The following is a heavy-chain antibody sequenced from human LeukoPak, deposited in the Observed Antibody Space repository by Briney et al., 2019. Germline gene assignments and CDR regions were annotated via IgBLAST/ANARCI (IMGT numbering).Heavy chain of an antibody. Sequence: GGSLRLSCAASGFTVSSNYMSWVRQAPGKGLEWVSVIYSGGSTYYADSVKGRFTISRDNSKNTLYLQMNSLRAEDTAVYYCARVQGSGSYFGPDDYWGQGTLVTVSS. D-gene: IGHD1-26*01. CDR3: ARVQGSGSYFGPDDY. V-gene: IGHV3-66*01. J-gene: IGHJ4*02. CDR1: GFTVSSNY. CDR2: IYSGGST.